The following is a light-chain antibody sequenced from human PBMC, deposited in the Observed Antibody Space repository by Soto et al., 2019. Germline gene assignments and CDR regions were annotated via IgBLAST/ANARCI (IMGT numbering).Light chain of an antibody. Sequence: IQMTQSPSSLSASVGHRFTITCQASQDISNYLNWYQQKPGKAPKLLIYDASNLETGVPSRFSVSGSGTDFPFSISRLQPEDVASDYCQQYDNLPTFGGGTKVDIK. V-gene: IGKV1-33*01. J-gene: IGKJ4*01. CDR2: DAS. CDR3: QQYDNLPT. CDR1: QDISNY.